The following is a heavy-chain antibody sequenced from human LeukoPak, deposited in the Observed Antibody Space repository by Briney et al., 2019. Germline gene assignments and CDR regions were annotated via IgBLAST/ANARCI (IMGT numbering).Heavy chain of an antibody. V-gene: IGHV3-49*04. CDR2: IRSKAYGGTT. CDR3: TRGPTTMVRGVMNY. D-gene: IGHD3-10*01. Sequence: PGRSLRLSCTASGFTFGDYAMSWVRQAPGKGLEWVGFIRSKAYGGTTEYAASVKGRFTISRDDSKSIAYLQMNSLKTEDTAVYYCTRGPTTMVRGVMNYWGQGTLVTVSS. CDR1: GFTFGDYA. J-gene: IGHJ4*02.